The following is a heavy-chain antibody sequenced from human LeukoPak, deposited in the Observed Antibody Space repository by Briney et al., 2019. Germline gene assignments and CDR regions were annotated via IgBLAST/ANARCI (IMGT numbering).Heavy chain of an antibody. CDR1: GFTFSSYA. V-gene: IGHV3-30*14. D-gene: IGHD6-6*01. Sequence: GGSLRLSCAASGFTFSSYAMHWVRQAPGKGLEWVAVISYDGSNKYYADSVKGRFTISRDNSKNTLYLQMNSLRAEDTAVYYCASTSHVPGFDYWGQGTLVTVSS. CDR2: ISYDGSNK. J-gene: IGHJ4*02. CDR3: ASTSHVPGFDY.